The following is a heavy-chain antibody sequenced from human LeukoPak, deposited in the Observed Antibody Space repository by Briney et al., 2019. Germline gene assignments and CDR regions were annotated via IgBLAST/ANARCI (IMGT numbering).Heavy chain of an antibody. V-gene: IGHV4-4*02. D-gene: IGHD6-13*01. J-gene: IGHJ4*02. Sequence: SETLSLTRAVSGGSISSSNWWSWVRQPPGKGLEWIGEIYHSGSTNYNPSLKSRVTISLDKSKNQFSLKLSSVTAADTAVYYCARSSSSWYFGFDYWGQGTLVTVSS. CDR1: GGSISSSNW. CDR2: IYHSGST. CDR3: ARSSSSWYFGFDY.